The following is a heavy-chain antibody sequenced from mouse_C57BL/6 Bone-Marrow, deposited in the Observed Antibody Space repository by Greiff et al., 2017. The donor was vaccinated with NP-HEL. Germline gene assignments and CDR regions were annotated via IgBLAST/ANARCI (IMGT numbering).Heavy chain of an antibody. CDR3: TTGDDYERADFFAY. V-gene: IGHV14-4*01. CDR2: IDPENGDT. CDR1: GFNIKDDY. J-gene: IGHJ3*01. D-gene: IGHD2-4*01. Sequence: VQLKQSGAELVRPGASVKLSCTASGFNIKDDYMHWVKQRPEQGLEWIGWIDPENGDTEYASKFQGKATITADTSSNTAYLQLSSLTSEDTAVYYCTTGDDYERADFFAYWGQGTLVTVSA.